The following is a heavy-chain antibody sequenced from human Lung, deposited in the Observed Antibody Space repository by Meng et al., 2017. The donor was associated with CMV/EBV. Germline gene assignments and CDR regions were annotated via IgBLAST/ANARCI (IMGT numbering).Heavy chain of an antibody. D-gene: IGHD6-19*01. V-gene: IGHV3-69-1*01. CDR3: ARVLLDVRGWYYQGMDV. Sequence: GESXKISCAASGFRFSDYYMTWIRQAPGKALEWVSYISSSYAVDYADSLKGRFTISRDNAKNSMYLQMNSLRAEDTAIYYCARVLLDVRGWYYQGMDVWGHGXTVTVSS. CDR1: GFRFSDYY. J-gene: IGHJ6*02. CDR2: ISSSYAV.